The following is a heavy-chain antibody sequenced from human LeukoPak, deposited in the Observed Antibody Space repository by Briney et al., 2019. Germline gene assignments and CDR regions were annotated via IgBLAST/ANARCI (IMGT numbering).Heavy chain of an antibody. D-gene: IGHD3-22*01. Sequence: GASVKVSCKASGYTFTSYYMHWVRQAPGQGLEWMGIINPSGGSTSYAQKFQGRVTMTRDTSTSTVYMELSSLRSEDTAVYYCAARRDYYDSSGYLPLDYWGQGTLVTVSS. V-gene: IGHV1-46*03. CDR1: GYTFTSYY. CDR3: AARRDYYDSSGYLPLDY. CDR2: INPSGGST. J-gene: IGHJ4*02.